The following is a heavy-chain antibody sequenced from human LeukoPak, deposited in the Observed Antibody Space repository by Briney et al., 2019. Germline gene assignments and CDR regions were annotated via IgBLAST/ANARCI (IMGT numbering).Heavy chain of an antibody. Sequence: QTGRSLRLSCAASGFTFSSYAMHWVRQAPGKGLEWEAVISYDGSNKYYADSVKGRFTISRDNSKNTLYLQMNSLRAEDTAVYYCARDVSRVAVGVDYWGQGTLVTVSS. J-gene: IGHJ4*02. CDR1: GFTFSSYA. CDR2: ISYDGSNK. D-gene: IGHD6-19*01. V-gene: IGHV3-30*04. CDR3: ARDVSRVAVGVDY.